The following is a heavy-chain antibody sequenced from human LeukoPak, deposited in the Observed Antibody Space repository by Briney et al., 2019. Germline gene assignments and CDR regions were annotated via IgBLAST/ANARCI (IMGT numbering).Heavy chain of an antibody. CDR3: ARDLHDWFDP. V-gene: IGHV4-59*01. CDR1: GGSISSYY. J-gene: IGHJ5*02. Sequence: PSETLSLTCTVSGGSISSYYWSWIRQPPGKGLEWIGYIYYSGSTNYNPSLKSRVTISEDTSKNQISLKLSSVTAADTAVYYCARDLHDWFDPWGQGTLVTVSS. CDR2: IYYSGST.